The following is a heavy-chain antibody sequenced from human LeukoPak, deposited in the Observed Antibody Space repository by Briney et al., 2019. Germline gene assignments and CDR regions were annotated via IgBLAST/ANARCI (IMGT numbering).Heavy chain of an antibody. J-gene: IGHJ6*03. CDR3: ARDFEGVHRTTNSYTYYYYMDA. D-gene: IGHD2/OR15-2a*01. CDR1: GFTVSDNY. CDR2: IYGGST. Sequence: GGSLRLSCAASGFTVSDNYMTWVRQAPGKGLEWVSIIYGGSTYYADSVKGRFTISRDNSKNTVYLQMNSLRAEDTAVYYCARDFEGVHRTTNSYTYYYYMDAWGKGTTVIVSS. V-gene: IGHV3-53*01.